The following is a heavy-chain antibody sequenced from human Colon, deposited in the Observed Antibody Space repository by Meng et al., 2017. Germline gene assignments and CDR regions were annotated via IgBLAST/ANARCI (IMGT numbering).Heavy chain of an antibody. CDR3: ARDRVPGKY. D-gene: IGHD1-14*01. V-gene: IGHV4-61*01. J-gene: IGHJ4*02. CDR1: GGSVSSGTYY. Sequence: QFHLHGSGPGLVKPSQTPPLTCTVSGGSVSSGTYYWSWIRQPPGKGLEWIGCIYYSGTTNYNPSLKSRVTISVDTSKNQFSLKLSSVTPADTAVYFCARDRVPGKYWGQGTLVTVSS. CDR2: IYYSGTT.